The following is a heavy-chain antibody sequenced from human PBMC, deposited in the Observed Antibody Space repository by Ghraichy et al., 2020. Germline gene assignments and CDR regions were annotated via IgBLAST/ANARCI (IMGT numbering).Heavy chain of an antibody. D-gene: IGHD6-19*01. CDR3: ARDRSIFAVAGTGVDY. CDR1: GFTFSSYA. CDR2: ISYDGSNK. V-gene: IGHV3-30-3*01. Sequence: GGSLRLSCAASGFTFSSYAMHWVRQAPGKGLEWVAVISYDGSNKYYADSVKGRFTISRDNSKNTLYLQMNSLRAEDTAVYYCARDRSIFAVAGTGVDYWGQGTLVTVSS. J-gene: IGHJ4*02.